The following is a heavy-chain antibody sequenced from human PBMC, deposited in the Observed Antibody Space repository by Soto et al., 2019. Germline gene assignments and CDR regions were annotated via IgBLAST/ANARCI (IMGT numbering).Heavy chain of an antibody. CDR1: GYTFTSYD. CDR2: VNPNNGHT. CDR3: VRLFYYGSGSWVE. V-gene: IGHV1-8*01. Sequence: QVRLVQSGAEVKKPGASVKVSCKASGYTFTSYDINWVRQATGQGLEWMGWVNPNNGHTGYAQKFQGRVTMPRNTSISTGYMELDSLRSEDAAVYYCVRLFYYGSGSWVEWGQGTLVTVSS. J-gene: IGHJ4*02. D-gene: IGHD3-10*01.